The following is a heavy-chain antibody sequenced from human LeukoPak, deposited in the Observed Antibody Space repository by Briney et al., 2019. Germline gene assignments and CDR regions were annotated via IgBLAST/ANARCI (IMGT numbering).Heavy chain of an antibody. J-gene: IGHJ4*02. V-gene: IGHV1-8*01. CDR3: ARVRYRLAETYIDY. Sequence: ASVKVSCKASGYTFTSYDINWVRQATGQGLEWMGWMNPNSGNTGYAQKFQGRVTMTRNTSISTAYMELSSLRSEDTAVYYYARVRYRLAETYIDYWGQGTLVTVSS. CDR1: GYTFTSYD. D-gene: IGHD3-16*01. CDR2: MNPNSGNT.